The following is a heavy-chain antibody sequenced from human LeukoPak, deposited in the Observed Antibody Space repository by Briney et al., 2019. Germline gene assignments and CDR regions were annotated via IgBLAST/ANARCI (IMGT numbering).Heavy chain of an antibody. J-gene: IGHJ3*02. D-gene: IGHD3-22*01. CDR1: GGSISSYY. CDR2: IYYSGST. Sequence: SETLSLTCTVSGGSISSYYWSWIRQPPGKGLEWIGYIYYSGSTNYHPSLKSRITIPVDTFKNQFSLKLSSVTAADTAIYYCARDFYDSNAYSTSDVFDIWGQGTLVTVSS. CDR3: ARDFYDSNAYSTSDVFDI. V-gene: IGHV4-59*12.